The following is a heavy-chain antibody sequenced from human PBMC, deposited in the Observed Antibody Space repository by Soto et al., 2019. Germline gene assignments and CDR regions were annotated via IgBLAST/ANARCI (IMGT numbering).Heavy chain of an antibody. J-gene: IGHJ6*03. Sequence: QVQLQESGPGLVKPSQTLSLTCTVSGGSISSGGYYWSWIRQHPGKGLEWIGYIYYSGSTYHNPSLKSPVIISVDTSKNQFSLKLSSGTAADTAVYYCAREGYCSSTSCDGGDYYYYYMDVWGKGTTVTVSS. V-gene: IGHV4-31*01. D-gene: IGHD2-2*01. CDR2: IYYSGST. CDR3: AREGYCSSTSCDGGDYYYYYMDV. CDR1: GGSISSGGYY.